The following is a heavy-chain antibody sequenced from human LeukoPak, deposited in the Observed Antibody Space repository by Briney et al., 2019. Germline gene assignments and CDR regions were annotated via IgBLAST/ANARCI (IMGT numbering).Heavy chain of an antibody. Sequence: SETLSLTCAVYGGSFSGYYWSWIRQPPGKGLEWIGEINNSGSTNYNPSLKSRVTISVDTSKNQFSLKLSSVTAAHTAVYYCARGFCSGGSCYPLFYYYYYMDVWGKGTTVTVSS. CDR1: GGSFSGYY. CDR3: ARGFCSGGSCYPLFYYYYYMDV. D-gene: IGHD2-15*01. V-gene: IGHV4-34*01. CDR2: INNSGST. J-gene: IGHJ6*03.